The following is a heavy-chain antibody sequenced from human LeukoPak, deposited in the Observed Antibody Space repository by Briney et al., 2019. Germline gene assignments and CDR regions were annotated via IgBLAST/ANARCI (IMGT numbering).Heavy chain of an antibody. D-gene: IGHD5-24*01. Sequence: SETLSLTCTVSGGSISSGDYYWSWIRQPPGKGLEWIGYIYYSGSTYYNPSLKSRVTISVDTSKNQFSLKLSSVTAADTAVYYCASGSGDGYNSYYFGYWGQGTLVTVSS. CDR3: ASGSGDGYNSYYFGY. CDR1: GGSISSGDYY. V-gene: IGHV4-30-4*01. J-gene: IGHJ4*02. CDR2: IYYSGST.